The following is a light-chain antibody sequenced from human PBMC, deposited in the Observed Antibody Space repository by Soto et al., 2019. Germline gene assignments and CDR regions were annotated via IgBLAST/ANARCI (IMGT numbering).Light chain of an antibody. CDR1: GAGYD. V-gene: IGLV1-40*01. J-gene: IGLJ3*02. CDR2: GNN. CDR3: QSYDSSLSGWV. Sequence: QPVLTQPPSVSGAPGQRVTISCNGAGYDVHWYQQLPGTAPKVLIYGNNNRPSGVPDRFSGSKSGTSASLAITGLQAEDEADYYCQSYDSSLSGWVFGGGTKLTVL.